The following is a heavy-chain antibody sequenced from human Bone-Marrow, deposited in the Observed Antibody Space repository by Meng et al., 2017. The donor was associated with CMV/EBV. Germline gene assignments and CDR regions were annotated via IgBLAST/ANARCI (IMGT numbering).Heavy chain of an antibody. CDR3: ARDRLGDTIFGVVITGHWFDP. Sequence: ASVKVSCKASGYTFTSYDINWVRQATGQGLEWMGWMNPNSGNTGYAQKFQGRVTMTRNTSISTAYMELSSLRSDDTAVYYCARDRLGDTIFGVVITGHWFDPWGQGTLVTVSS. D-gene: IGHD3-3*01. CDR2: MNPNSGNT. V-gene: IGHV1-8*01. J-gene: IGHJ5*02. CDR1: GYTFTSYD.